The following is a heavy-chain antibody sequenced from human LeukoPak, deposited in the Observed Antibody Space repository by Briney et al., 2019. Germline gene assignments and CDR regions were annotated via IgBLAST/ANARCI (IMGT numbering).Heavy chain of an antibody. Sequence: SETLSLTCTVSGGSISSSSYYWGWIRQPPGKGLEWIGSIYYSGSTYYNPSLKSRVTISVDTSKNQFSLKLSSVTAADTAVYYCAREPLFYYYYYMDVWGKGTTVTVSS. J-gene: IGHJ6*03. CDR3: AREPLFYYYYYMDV. V-gene: IGHV4-39*07. CDR1: GGSISSSSYY. CDR2: IYYSGST.